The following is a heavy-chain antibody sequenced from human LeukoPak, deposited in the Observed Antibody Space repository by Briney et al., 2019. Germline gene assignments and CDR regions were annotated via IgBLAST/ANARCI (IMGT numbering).Heavy chain of an antibody. J-gene: IGHJ5*02. Sequence: SETLSLTCSVSGGSFSSSSSYWAWIRQPPGKGLEWIGSFYYRGTVYYNPSLRSRVTISVDKSKNQFSLRLGAVTASDTAVYYCAKKNSHYVMEYTWFDPWGQGTLVTVSS. V-gene: IGHV4-39*01. CDR2: FYYRGTV. D-gene: IGHD4-11*01. CDR3: AKKNSHYVMEYTWFDP. CDR1: GGSFSSSSSY.